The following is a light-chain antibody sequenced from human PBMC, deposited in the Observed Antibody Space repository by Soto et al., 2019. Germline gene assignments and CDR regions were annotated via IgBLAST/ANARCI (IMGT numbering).Light chain of an antibody. Sequence: QSALTQPPSATGSPGQSVTISCTGTSSDIGRYNYVSWYQQHPGKAPKLMIYEVSKRPSGVPDRFSGSKSGNTASLTVSGLHAEDEAAYYCSSYAGSNNFVFGGGTKLTVL. V-gene: IGLV2-8*01. CDR2: EVS. CDR1: SSDIGRYNY. CDR3: SSYAGSNNFV. J-gene: IGLJ2*01.